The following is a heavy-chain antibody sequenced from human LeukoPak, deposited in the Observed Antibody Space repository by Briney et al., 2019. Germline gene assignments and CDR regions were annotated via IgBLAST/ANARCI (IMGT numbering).Heavy chain of an antibody. V-gene: IGHV1-2*02. D-gene: IGHD1-26*01. CDR2: INPDSGGT. CDR1: GYIFTGYY. CDR3: ARDLAGATAYWYFDL. J-gene: IGHJ2*01. Sequence: ASVKVSCKASGYIFTGYYIHWVRQAPGQGLEWMGWINPDSGGTNYAQNFHGRVTMTRDTSISTAYMAVSRLRSDDTAVYYCARDLAGATAYWYFDLWGRGTLVTVSS.